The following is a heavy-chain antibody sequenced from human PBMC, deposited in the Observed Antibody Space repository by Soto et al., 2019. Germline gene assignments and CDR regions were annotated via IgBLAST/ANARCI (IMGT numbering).Heavy chain of an antibody. CDR3: AKEPVGPDWYFDL. V-gene: IGHV3-30*18. Sequence: GGSLRLSCAASGFTFSSYGMHWVRQAPGKGLEWVAVISYDGNNKYYVDSVKGRITISRDNSKNALYLQMNSLRAEDTAVYNCAKEPVGPDWYFDLWGRGTLVTVSS. CDR1: GFTFSSYG. CDR2: ISYDGNNK. J-gene: IGHJ2*01.